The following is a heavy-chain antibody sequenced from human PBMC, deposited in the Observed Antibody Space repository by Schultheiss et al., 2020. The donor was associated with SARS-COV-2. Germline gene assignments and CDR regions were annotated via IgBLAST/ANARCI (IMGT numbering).Heavy chain of an antibody. D-gene: IGHD2-2*01. J-gene: IGHJ6*02. CDR3: ARGPIVVVPANYYYYGMDV. V-gene: IGHV3-30*04. CDR1: GFTFSSYA. Sequence: GGSLRLSCAASGFTFSSYAMHWVRQAPGKGLEWVAVISYDGSNKYYADSVKGRFTISRDNSKNTLYLQMNSLRAEDTAVYYCARGPIVVVPANYYYYGMDVWGQGTTVTVSS. CDR2: ISYDGSNK.